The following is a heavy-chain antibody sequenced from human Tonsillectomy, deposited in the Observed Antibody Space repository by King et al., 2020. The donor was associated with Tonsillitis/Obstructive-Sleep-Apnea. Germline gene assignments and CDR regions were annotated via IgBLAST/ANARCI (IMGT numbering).Heavy chain of an antibody. CDR3: ARYYYDFWSGYTSNAFDI. D-gene: IGHD3-3*01. CDR1: GYSFTTYW. CDR2: MYPGDSDT. Sequence: VQLVESGAEVKKPGESLKISCKGSGYSFTTYWIDWVRQMPGKGLEWMGIMYPGDSDTRYSPSFQGQVTISADKSISTAYLQWSSLKASDTAMYYCARYYYDFWSGYTSNAFDIWGQGTIVTVSS. V-gene: IGHV5-51*01. J-gene: IGHJ3*02.